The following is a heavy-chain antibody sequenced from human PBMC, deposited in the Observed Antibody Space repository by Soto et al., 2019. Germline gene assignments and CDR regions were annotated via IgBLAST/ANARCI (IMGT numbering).Heavy chain of an antibody. CDR2: LNPSGGST. D-gene: IGHD2-21*01. Sequence: QVQLVQSGAEVKKPGASVRVSCKASGYTFTNHYVHWVRQAPGQGLEWMGILNPSGGSTNYAQKFQGRVTMPRDTSTTTVYMELSSLRSEDTAVYYCARGSLAVAFDYWGQGTLVTVSS. J-gene: IGHJ4*02. CDR1: GYTFTNHY. CDR3: ARGSLAVAFDY. V-gene: IGHV1-46*01.